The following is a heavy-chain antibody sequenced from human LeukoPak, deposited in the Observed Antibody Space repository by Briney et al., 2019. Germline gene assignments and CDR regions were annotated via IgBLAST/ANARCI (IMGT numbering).Heavy chain of an antibody. D-gene: IGHD6-19*01. CDR2: IYYSGST. CDR3: VGSGWYKSGAFDI. CDR1: GGSISSSSYY. J-gene: IGHJ3*02. V-gene: IGHV4-39*01. Sequence: SETLSLTCTVSGGSISSSSYYWGWIRQPPGKGLKWIGSIYYSGSTYYNPSLKSRVTISVDTSKNQFSLKLSSVTAADTAVYYCVGSGWYKSGAFDIWGQGTMVTVSS.